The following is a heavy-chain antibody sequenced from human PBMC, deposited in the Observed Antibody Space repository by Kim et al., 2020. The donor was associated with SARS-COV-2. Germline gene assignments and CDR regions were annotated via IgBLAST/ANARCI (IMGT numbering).Heavy chain of an antibody. CDR2: INREGTYR. Sequence: GGSLRLSCEVSGFMFSDYWMHWVRQAPGKGLVWVSRINREGTYRSYADSVKGRFTISRDNAKNTLYLQMYSLRAEDTAMYYCASSGAITYGDYEWGQGTLVTVS. CDR1: GFMFSDYW. D-gene: IGHD4-17*01. J-gene: IGHJ4*02. CDR3: ASSGAITYGDYE. V-gene: IGHV3-74*01.